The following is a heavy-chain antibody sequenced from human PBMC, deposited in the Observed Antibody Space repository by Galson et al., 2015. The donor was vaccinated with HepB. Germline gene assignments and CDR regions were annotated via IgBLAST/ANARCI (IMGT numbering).Heavy chain of an antibody. CDR2: ISYDGSNK. CDR3: ARAGRYYGSSGYYYYGMDV. V-gene: IGHV3-30*04. D-gene: IGHD3-22*01. J-gene: IGHJ6*02. CDR1: GFTFSSYA. Sequence: SLRLSCAASGFTFSSYAMHWVRQAPGKGLEWVAVISYDGSNKYYADSVKGRFTISRDNSKNTLYLQMNSLRAEDTAVYYCARAGRYYGSSGYYYYGMDVWGQGTTVTVSS.